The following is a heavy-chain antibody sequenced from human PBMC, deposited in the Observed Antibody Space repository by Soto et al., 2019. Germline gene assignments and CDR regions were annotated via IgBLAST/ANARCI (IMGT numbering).Heavy chain of an antibody. CDR3: ARGLYYDILTGTSRTGNDY. Sequence: SETLSLTCTVSGGSISSGDYYWSWIRQPPGKGLEWIGYIYYSGSTNYKPSLKSRVTISVDTSKNQFSLMLSSVTAADTAVYYCARGLYYDILTGTSRTGNDYWGQGTLVTVSS. CDR2: IYYSGST. V-gene: IGHV4-61*08. CDR1: GGSISSGDYY. D-gene: IGHD3-9*01. J-gene: IGHJ4*02.